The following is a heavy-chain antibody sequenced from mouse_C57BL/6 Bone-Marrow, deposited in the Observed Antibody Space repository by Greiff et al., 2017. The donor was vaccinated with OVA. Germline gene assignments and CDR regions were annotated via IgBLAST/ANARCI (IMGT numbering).Heavy chain of an antibody. CDR1: GFSLSTSGMG. CDR3: ARRADWDDRGFAY. V-gene: IGHV8-12*01. CDR2: IYWDDDK. J-gene: IGHJ3*01. Sequence: QVTLKVCGPGILQSSQTLSLTCSFSGFSLSTSGMGVSWIRQPSGKGLEWLAHIYWDDDKRYNPSLKSRLTISKDTSRNQVFLKITSVDTADTATYYCARRADWDDRGFAYWGQGTLVTVSA. D-gene: IGHD4-1*01.